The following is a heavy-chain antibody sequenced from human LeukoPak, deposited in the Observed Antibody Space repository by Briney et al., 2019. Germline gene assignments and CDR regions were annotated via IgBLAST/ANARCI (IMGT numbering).Heavy chain of an antibody. V-gene: IGHV3-23*01. Sequence: GGSLRLSCAASGFTFSSYAMSWVRQAPGKGLEWVSANSGSGGSTYYADSVKGRFTISRDSSKNTLYLQMNSLRAEDTAVYYCAKDSSNWYHFDHWGQGTLVTVSP. CDR3: AKDSSNWYHFDH. J-gene: IGHJ4*02. D-gene: IGHD6-13*01. CDR1: GFTFSSYA. CDR2: NSGSGGST.